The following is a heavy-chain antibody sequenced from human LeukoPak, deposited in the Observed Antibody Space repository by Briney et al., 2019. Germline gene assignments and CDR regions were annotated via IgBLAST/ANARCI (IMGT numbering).Heavy chain of an antibody. J-gene: IGHJ4*02. CDR1: GFTFSSYS. CDR3: ARSEQDYYDSSGYYY. CDR2: ISSSSSYI. Sequence: GGSLRLSCAASGFTFSSYSMNWVRQAPGKGLEWVSSISSSSSYIYYADSVKSRFTTSRDNAKNSLYLQMNSLRAEDTAVYYCARSEQDYYDSSGYYYWGQGTLVTVSS. V-gene: IGHV3-21*01. D-gene: IGHD3-22*01.